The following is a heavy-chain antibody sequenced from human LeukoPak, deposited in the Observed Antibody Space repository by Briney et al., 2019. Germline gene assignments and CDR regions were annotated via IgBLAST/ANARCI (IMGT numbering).Heavy chain of an antibody. V-gene: IGHV3-7*01. CDR2: LHADGNEK. J-gene: IGHJ4*02. CDR3: ARGGYSFDY. CDR1: GFSLSGYW. D-gene: IGHD5-12*01. Sequence: GGSLRLSCAAYGFSLSGYWMSWVRQAPGKGLEWVARLHADGNEKYFVHSVKGRFTVSRDNAKNLLYLQMNSLRVEDTAAYYCARGGYSFDYLGQGTLVTVSS.